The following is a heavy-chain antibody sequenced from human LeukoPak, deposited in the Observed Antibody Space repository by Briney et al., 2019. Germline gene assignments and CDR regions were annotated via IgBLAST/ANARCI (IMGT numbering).Heavy chain of an antibody. CDR1: GYTLTELS. CDR2: FDPEDGET. Sequence: GASVKVSCKVSGYTLTELSMHWVRQAPGKGLEWMGGFDPEDGETIYAQKFQGRVTMTEDTSTDTAYMELSSLRSEDTAVYYCATMWAYYDSSGKKFDYWGQGTPVTVSS. D-gene: IGHD3-22*01. V-gene: IGHV1-24*01. J-gene: IGHJ4*02. CDR3: ATMWAYYDSSGKKFDY.